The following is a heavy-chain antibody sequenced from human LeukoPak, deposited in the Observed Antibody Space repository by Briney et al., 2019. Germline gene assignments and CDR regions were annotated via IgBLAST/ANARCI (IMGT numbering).Heavy chain of an antibody. Sequence: GGSLRLSCAASGFTFSDYYMTWIRQAPGKGLEWVSYISGSSSSTNYADSVKGRFTISRDNAKNSLYLQMNSLRAEDTAVYYCASPVSSSSWYYFDSWGQGTLVTVSS. J-gene: IGHJ4*02. CDR1: GFTFSDYY. D-gene: IGHD6-13*01. V-gene: IGHV3-11*06. CDR2: ISGSSSST. CDR3: ASPVSSSSWYYFDS.